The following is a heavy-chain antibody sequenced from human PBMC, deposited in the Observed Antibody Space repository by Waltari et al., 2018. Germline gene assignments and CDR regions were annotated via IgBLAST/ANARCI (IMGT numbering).Heavy chain of an antibody. CDR1: GGSISSYY. V-gene: IGHV4-59*01. D-gene: IGHD4-17*01. CDR2: IYYSGST. Sequence: QVQLQESGPGLVKPSETLSLTCTVSGGSISSYYWSCIRQPPGKGLEWIGYIYYSGSTNYNPSLKSRVTISVDTSKNQFSLKLSSVTAADTAVYYCARSLGDYGDYANPRGAFDIWGQGTMVTVSS. CDR3: ARSLGDYGDYANPRGAFDI. J-gene: IGHJ3*02.